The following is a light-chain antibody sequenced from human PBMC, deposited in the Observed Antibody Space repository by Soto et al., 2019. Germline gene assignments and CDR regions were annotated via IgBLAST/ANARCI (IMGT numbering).Light chain of an antibody. J-gene: IGKJ4*02. CDR3: QQLVSYPQ. CDR1: QVIGTY. Sequence: DIQMTQSPSSLSASVGNRFTITCRASQVIGTYSAWYQQKPGKAPKLLISAASTLQSGVPSRFSGSGSGTEFALTISSLQPEDFATYYCQQLVSYPQFAGGTKVDIK. CDR2: AAS. V-gene: IGKV1-9*01.